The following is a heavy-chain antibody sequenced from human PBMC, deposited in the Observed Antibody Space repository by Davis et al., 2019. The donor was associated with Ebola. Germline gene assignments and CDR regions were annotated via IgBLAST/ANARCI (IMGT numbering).Heavy chain of an antibody. V-gene: IGHV3-21*01. CDR1: GFSFDEYA. J-gene: IGHJ3*02. CDR2: ISISSAFI. CDR3: AGGESGWDASDI. D-gene: IGHD6-19*01. Sequence: GESLKISCAASGFSFDEYAIHWVRQAPGKGLEWVSSISISSAFIYYADSVKGRFTVSRDNAKNSLSLQMNSLRAEDTAVYYCAGGESGWDASDIWGRGTMVTVSS.